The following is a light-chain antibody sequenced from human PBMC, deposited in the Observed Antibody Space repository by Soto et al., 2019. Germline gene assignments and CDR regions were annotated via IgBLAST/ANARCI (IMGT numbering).Light chain of an antibody. CDR1: SSDVGGYNY. Sequence: QSALTQPRSVSGSPGQSVTISCTGTSSDVGGYNYVSWYQQHPGKAPKLMIYDVSKRPSWVPDRFSGSKSGNTASLTISGLQAEDEADYYCCSYAGSSTGVFGGGTKLTVL. V-gene: IGLV2-11*01. CDR2: DVS. CDR3: CSYAGSSTGV. J-gene: IGLJ2*01.